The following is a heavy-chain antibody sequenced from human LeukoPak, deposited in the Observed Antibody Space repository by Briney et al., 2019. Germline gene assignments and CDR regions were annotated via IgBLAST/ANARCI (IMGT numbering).Heavy chain of an antibody. V-gene: IGHV4-61*01. CDR3: ARGAIFDY. J-gene: IGHJ4*02. CDR1: GGSVSSGSYY. Sequence: SGTLSLTCAVSGGSVSSGSYYWSWIRQPPGKGLEWIGYIYYSGSTNYNPSLKSRVTISVDTSKNQFSLKLSSVTAADTAVYYCARGAIFDYWGQGTLVTVSS. D-gene: IGHD3-3*01. CDR2: IYYSGST.